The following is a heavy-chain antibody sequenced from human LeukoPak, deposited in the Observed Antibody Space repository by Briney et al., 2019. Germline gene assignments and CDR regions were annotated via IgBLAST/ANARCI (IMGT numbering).Heavy chain of an antibody. Sequence: GGSLRLSCAASGFTFSNYWMSWVRQAPGKGLEWVANIKPDGSEKYYADSVKGRFTLSRDNAENSLYLQMNSLRAEDTAVYYCARDLSYFDYWGQGPLVTVSS. D-gene: IGHD3-16*02. V-gene: IGHV3-7*05. J-gene: IGHJ4*02. CDR1: GFTFSNYW. CDR2: IKPDGSEK. CDR3: ARDLSYFDY.